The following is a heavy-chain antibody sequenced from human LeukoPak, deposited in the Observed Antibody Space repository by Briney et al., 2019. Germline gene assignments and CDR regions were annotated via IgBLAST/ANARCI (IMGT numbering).Heavy chain of an antibody. J-gene: IGHJ6*03. CDR3: ARMVAGMLSYYYYMDV. D-gene: IGHD2-8*01. CDR2: IIPIFGTA. V-gene: IGHV1-69*01. Sequence: GASVKVSCKASGGTFSSYAISWVRQAPGQGLEWMGGIIPIFGTANYAQKFHGRVTITADESTSTAYMELSSLRSEDTAVYYCARMVAGMLSYYYYMDVWGKGTTVTVSS. CDR1: GGTFSSYA.